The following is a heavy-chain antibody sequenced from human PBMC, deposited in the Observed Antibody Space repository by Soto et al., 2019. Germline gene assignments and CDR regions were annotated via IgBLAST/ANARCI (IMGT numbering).Heavy chain of an antibody. Sequence: KESGPTLVKPTQTLTLTCTFSGFSLSTTAEGVGWIRQPPGKALEWLALIYWDDDERYSPSLKSRLTITKDTSKNQVVLTMTNVDPVDTATYYCALGSCSSADCYPNPYLDYWGQGILVTVSS. D-gene: IGHD2-2*01. J-gene: IGHJ4*02. CDR1: GFSLSTTAEG. CDR3: ALGSCSSADCYPNPYLDY. V-gene: IGHV2-5*02. CDR2: IYWDDDE.